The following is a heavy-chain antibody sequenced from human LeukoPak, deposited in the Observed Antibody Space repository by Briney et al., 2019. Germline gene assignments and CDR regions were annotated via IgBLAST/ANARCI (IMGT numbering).Heavy chain of an antibody. Sequence: ASVKVSCKASGYTFTGYYMHWVRQAPGQGLEWMGWINPNSGGTNYAQKFQGRVTMTRDTSISTAYMELSRLRSDDTAVYYCAREGDTVIWFDPWSQGTLVTVSP. J-gene: IGHJ5*02. CDR3: AREGDTVIWFDP. V-gene: IGHV1-2*02. CDR1: GYTFTGYY. CDR2: INPNSGGT. D-gene: IGHD4-17*01.